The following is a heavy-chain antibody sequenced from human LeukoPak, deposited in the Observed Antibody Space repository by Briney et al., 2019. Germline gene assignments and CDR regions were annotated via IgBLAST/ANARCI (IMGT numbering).Heavy chain of an antibody. D-gene: IGHD3-10*01. CDR3: AREENGSGSYYNGNYYYGMDV. J-gene: IGHJ6*02. CDR2: ISGSGGST. Sequence: GGSLRLSCAASGFTFSSYAMSWVRQAPGKGLEWVSAISGSGGSTYYADSVKGRFTISRDNSKNTPYLQMNSLRAEDTAVYYCAREENGSGSYYNGNYYYGMDVWGQGTTVTVSS. CDR1: GFTFSSYA. V-gene: IGHV3-23*01.